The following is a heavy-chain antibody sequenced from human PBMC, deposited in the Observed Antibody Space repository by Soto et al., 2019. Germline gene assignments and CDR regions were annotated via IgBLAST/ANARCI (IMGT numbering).Heavy chain of an antibody. Sequence: PSETLSLTCTVSGASIRSGDYFWSWIRQSPGKGLQVIGYSYDSESSYYNPSLKSRVTMSVDTSKNQFSLKLSAVTAADTAVYYCAREKGYISGPKNFDYWGQGTLVTVSS. CDR1: GASIRSGDYF. CDR3: AREKGYISGPKNFDY. CDR2: SYDSESS. J-gene: IGHJ4*02. D-gene: IGHD5-12*01. V-gene: IGHV4-30-4*01.